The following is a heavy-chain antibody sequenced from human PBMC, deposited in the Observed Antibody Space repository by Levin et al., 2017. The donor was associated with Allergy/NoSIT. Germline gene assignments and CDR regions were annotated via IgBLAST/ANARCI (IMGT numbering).Heavy chain of an antibody. Sequence: SPTLSLTCAVYDGSLSGYYWTWLRQPPGKGLEWIGEINHSGNTNYNPSLRSRVTISLGSSKNQFSLKVRSVTAADTGVYYCVRIAKRDYTDLYYGMDVWGQGTTVAVSS. V-gene: IGHV4-34*01. CDR3: VRIAKRDYTDLYYGMDV. CDR1: DGSLSGYY. CDR2: INHSGNT. J-gene: IGHJ6*02. D-gene: IGHD3-3*01.